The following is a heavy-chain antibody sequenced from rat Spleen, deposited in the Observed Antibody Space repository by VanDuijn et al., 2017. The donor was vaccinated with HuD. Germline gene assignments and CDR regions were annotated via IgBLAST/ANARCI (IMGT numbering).Heavy chain of an antibody. Sequence: EVQLVESGGGLVQPGRSLKLSCVVSGFTFSRSAMAWVRQAPTKGLEWVATIIYDGSSSYYRDSVKGRFTISRDNAKSTLYLQMDSLRSEDTATYYCTRHYYSGPFDYWGPGVMVTVSS. CDR2: IIYDGSSS. V-gene: IGHV5-29*01. J-gene: IGHJ2*01. CDR1: GFTFSRSA. CDR3: TRHYYSGPFDY. D-gene: IGHD1-2*01.